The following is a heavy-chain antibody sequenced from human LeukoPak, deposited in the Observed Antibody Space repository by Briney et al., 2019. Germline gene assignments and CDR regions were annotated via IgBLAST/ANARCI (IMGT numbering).Heavy chain of an antibody. D-gene: IGHD6-19*01. CDR1: GGSISSYY. J-gene: IGHJ4*02. CDR2: IYYSGST. V-gene: IGHV4-59*01. CDR3: ARTVAGKLVFGY. Sequence: SETLSLTCTVSGGSISSYYWSWIRQPPGKGLEWIGYIYYSGSTNYNPSLKSRVTISVDTSKNQFSLKLSSVTAADTAVYYCARTVAGKLVFGYWGQGILVTVSS.